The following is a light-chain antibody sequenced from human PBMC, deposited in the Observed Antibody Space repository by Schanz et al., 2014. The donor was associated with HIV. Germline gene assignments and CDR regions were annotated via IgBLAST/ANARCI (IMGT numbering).Light chain of an antibody. Sequence: EIVMTQSPATLYVSPGERATLSCRASQSISNNLAWYQHKPGQAPRLLIYGASTRATGVPARFSGSGSGTEFTLTINRVEPADFAVYYCQQYGSSPPITFGQGTRLEI. J-gene: IGKJ5*01. V-gene: IGKV3-15*01. CDR3: QQYGSSPPIT. CDR2: GAS. CDR1: QSISNN.